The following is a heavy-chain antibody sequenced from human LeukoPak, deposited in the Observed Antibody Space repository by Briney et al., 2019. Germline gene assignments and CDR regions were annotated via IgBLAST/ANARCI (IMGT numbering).Heavy chain of an antibody. CDR1: GYSISSGYY. CDR3: ARGGIQLWLRPFDY. V-gene: IGHV4-38-2*02. J-gene: IGHJ4*02. D-gene: IGHD5-18*01. CDR2: IHHSGVT. Sequence: SETLSLTCTVSGYSISSGYYWSWIRQPPGKGLEWTATIHHSGVTYYNPSLKSRVTMSVDTSKNQFSLKLSSVTAADTAVYYCARGGIQLWLRPFDYWGQGTLVTVSS.